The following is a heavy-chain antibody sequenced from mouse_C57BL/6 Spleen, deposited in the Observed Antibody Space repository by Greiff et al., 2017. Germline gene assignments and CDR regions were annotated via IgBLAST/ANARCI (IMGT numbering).Heavy chain of an antibody. CDR1: GYTFTSYW. CDR2: IDPSDSYT. V-gene: IGHV1-69*01. D-gene: IGHD2-3*01. J-gene: IGHJ2*01. Sequence: QVQLQQPGAELVMPGASVKLSCKASGYTFTSYWMHWVKQRPGQGLEWIGEIDPSDSYTNYNQKFKGKSTLTVDKSSSTAYMQLSSLTSEDSAVYYCARFRFYDGYFDYWGQGTTLTVSS. CDR3: ARFRFYDGYFDY.